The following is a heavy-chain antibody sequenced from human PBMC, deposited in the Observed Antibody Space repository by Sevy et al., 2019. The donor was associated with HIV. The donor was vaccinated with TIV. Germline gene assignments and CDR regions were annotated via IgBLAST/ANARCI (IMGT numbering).Heavy chain of an antibody. CDR1: GYTLTELS. V-gene: IGHV1-24*01. CDR2: FDPEDGET. Sequence: ASVKVSCKVSGYTLTELSMHWVRQAPGKGLEWMGGFDPEDGETIYAQKSQGRVTMTEDTSTDTAYMELSSLRSEDTAVYYCATDTAREGSRNDAFDIWGQGTMVTVSS. D-gene: IGHD1-26*01. CDR3: ATDTAREGSRNDAFDI. J-gene: IGHJ3*02.